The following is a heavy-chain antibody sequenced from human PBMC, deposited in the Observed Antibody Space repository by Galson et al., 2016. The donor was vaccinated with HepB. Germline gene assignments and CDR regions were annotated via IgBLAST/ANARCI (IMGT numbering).Heavy chain of an antibody. CDR2: IDSSGST. V-gene: IGHV4-59*01. CDR3: ARSQDDILTGYYRFYYYYGMDV. D-gene: IGHD3-9*01. J-gene: IGHJ6*02. CDR1: GGSISRYY. Sequence: SETLSLTCTVSGGSISRYYWHWIRQPPGKGLEWIGYIDSSGSTNSNLSLKSRVTISVDTSKNQFSLKLSSVTAADTAVYYCARSQDDILTGYYRFYYYYGMDVWGQGTTVTVSS.